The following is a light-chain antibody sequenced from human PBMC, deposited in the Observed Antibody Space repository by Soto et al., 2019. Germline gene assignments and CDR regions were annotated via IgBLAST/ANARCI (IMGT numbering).Light chain of an antibody. CDR2: EVS. J-gene: IGLJ1*01. V-gene: IGLV2-8*01. CDR1: SSDVGGYNY. CDR3: SSYAGSNNPLV. Sequence: QSVLTQPPSASGSPGQSVTISCTGTSSDVGGYNYVSWYQQHPGKAPKLMIYEVSKRPSGVPDRFSGSKSGNTASLTVSGLQAEDEADYFCSSYAGSNNPLVFGNGTKVTVL.